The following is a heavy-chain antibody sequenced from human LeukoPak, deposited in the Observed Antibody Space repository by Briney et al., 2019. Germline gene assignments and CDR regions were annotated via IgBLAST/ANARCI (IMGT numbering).Heavy chain of an antibody. V-gene: IGHV4-39*01. D-gene: IGHD3-22*01. CDR3: ARGDYYDSSGYGY. CDR2: IYYSGST. Sequence: SETLSLTCTVSGVSISSSSYYWGWVRQPPGKGLEWIGSIYYSGSTYYNPSLTSRFTISVDTSKNQFSLKLSSVTAADTAVYYCARGDYYDSSGYGYWGQGTLVTVSS. CDR1: GVSISSSSYY. J-gene: IGHJ4*02.